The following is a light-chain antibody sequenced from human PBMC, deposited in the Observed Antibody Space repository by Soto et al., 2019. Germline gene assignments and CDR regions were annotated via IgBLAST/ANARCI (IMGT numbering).Light chain of an antibody. V-gene: IGKV3-20*01. CDR3: MQRTHVPIT. CDR2: DAS. J-gene: IGKJ5*01. Sequence: EIVLTQSPGTLSLSPGERATLSFRSSQSVSSSYLAWYLQRPGQPPQLLIYDASNRFSGVPDRFSGSGSGTDFTLKISRVEAEDVGVYYCMQRTHVPITFGQGTRLEIK. CDR1: QSVSSSY.